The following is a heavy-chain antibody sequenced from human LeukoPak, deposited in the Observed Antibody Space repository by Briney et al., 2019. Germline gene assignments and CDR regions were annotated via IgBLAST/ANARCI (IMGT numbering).Heavy chain of an antibody. Sequence: SETLSLTCAVSGGSISTYYWSWIRQPPGKGLEWIGYIHYSGSSNYNPSLKSRVTISVDTSKNQFSLKLSSVTAADTAVYYCARGEDDPLKYSSGWYDYWGQGTLVTVSS. CDR2: IHYSGSS. V-gene: IGHV4-59*12. CDR3: ARGEDDPLKYSSGWYDY. CDR1: GGSISTYY. J-gene: IGHJ4*02. D-gene: IGHD6-19*01.